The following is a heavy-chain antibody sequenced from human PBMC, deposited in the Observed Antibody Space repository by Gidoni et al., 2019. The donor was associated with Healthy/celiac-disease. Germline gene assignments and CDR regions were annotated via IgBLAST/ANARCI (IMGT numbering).Heavy chain of an antibody. Sequence: QVQLVQSGAEVKKPGSSVKVSCKASGVTFSSYAISWVRQAPGQGLEWMGRIIPILGIANYAQKFQGRVTITADKSTSTAYMELSSLRSEDTAVYYCARDSSGHYYYYGMDVWGQGTTVTVSS. V-gene: IGHV1-69*04. CDR3: ARDSSGHYYYYGMDV. J-gene: IGHJ6*02. CDR2: IIPILGIA. CDR1: GVTFSSYA. D-gene: IGHD6-19*01.